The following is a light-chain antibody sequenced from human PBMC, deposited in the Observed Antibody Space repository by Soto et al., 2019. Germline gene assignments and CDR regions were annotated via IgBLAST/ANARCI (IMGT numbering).Light chain of an antibody. CDR3: HSYDDSLSGSV. V-gene: IGLV1-40*01. Sequence: QSVLTQPPSVSGAPGQTITISCTGSSSNIGAGYDVHWYQQLPGRAPKLLIYGNNNRPSGVPDRFSGSKSGTSVSLAITGLRGEDEADYYCHSYDDSLSGSVFGGGTKLTVL. CDR2: GNN. CDR1: SSNIGAGYD. J-gene: IGLJ3*02.